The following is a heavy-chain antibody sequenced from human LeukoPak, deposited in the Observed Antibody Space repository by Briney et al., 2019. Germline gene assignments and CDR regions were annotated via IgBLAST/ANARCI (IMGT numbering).Heavy chain of an antibody. CDR2: ISGYNGNT. D-gene: IGHD3-10*01. CDR3: ARSQHYGSGSRSSFDY. Sequence: ASVKVSCEASGYTFTSYGISWVRQAPGQGLEWMGWISGYNGNTNYAQKFQGWVTMTRDTSISTAYMELSRLRSDDTAIYYCARSQHYGSGSRSSFDYWGQGTLVTVSS. CDR1: GYTFTSYG. J-gene: IGHJ4*02. V-gene: IGHV1-18*01.